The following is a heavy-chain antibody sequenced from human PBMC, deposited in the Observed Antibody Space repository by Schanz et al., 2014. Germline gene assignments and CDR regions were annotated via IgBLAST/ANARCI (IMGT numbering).Heavy chain of an antibody. Sequence: QVQLVQSGAEVKKPGASVKVSCKASGYSFTSYYIHWVRQAPGQGLEWMGIINPSSGSTTYPQKPQGRLTMTSDTSTSPVYMELSSLRSEDTAIYYCARDRSSGIDFDYWGQGTLVTVSS. V-gene: IGHV1-46*01. CDR1: GYSFTSYY. J-gene: IGHJ4*02. D-gene: IGHD3-22*01. CDR2: INPSSGST. CDR3: ARDRSSGIDFDY.